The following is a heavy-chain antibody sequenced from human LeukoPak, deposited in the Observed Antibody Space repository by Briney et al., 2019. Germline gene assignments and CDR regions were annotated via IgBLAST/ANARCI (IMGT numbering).Heavy chain of an antibody. CDR3: ARTTSQGTAALFDY. CDR2: IYYSGST. Sequence: SETLSLTCTVSGGSISSSSYYWGWIRQPPGKGLEWIGSIYYSGSTYYNPSLKSRVTISVDTSKNQFSLKLSSVTAADTAVYYCARTTSQGTAALFDYWGQGTLVTVSS. V-gene: IGHV4-39*01. J-gene: IGHJ4*02. CDR1: GGSISSSSYY. D-gene: IGHD6-13*01.